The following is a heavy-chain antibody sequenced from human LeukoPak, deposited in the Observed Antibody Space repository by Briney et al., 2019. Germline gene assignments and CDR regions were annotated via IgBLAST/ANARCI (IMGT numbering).Heavy chain of an antibody. J-gene: IGHJ4*02. Sequence: GGSLSLACAAYGFPFSSYAMNWVRQAPGKGLEWVSTISGSGDNTYYADSVEGRFTISRDNSKNTLYLQMNSLRAEDTAVYSCARDYGSESYYYDYWGQGTLVTVSS. CDR3: ARDYGSESYYYDY. CDR1: GFPFSSYA. CDR2: ISGSGDNT. D-gene: IGHD3-10*01. V-gene: IGHV3-23*01.